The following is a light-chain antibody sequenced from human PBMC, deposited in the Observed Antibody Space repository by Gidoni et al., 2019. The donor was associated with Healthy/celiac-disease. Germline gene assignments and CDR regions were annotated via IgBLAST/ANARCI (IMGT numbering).Light chain of an antibody. CDR3: QVCDSSSDHVV. J-gene: IGLJ2*01. CDR2: YAS. Sequence: SYVLTQPPSVSVAPGKTARITCGGNNIGSKSVHWYQQKPGQAPVLVIYYASDRPSGIPERCSGSNSGNTATLTISRVEAGDEADYYCQVCDSSSDHVVFGGGTKLTVL. V-gene: IGLV3-21*04. CDR1: NIGSKS.